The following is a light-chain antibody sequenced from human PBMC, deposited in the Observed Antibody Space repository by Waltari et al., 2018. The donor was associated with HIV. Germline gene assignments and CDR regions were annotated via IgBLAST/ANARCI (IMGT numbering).Light chain of an antibody. CDR3: QQCGTSPPNS. CDR2: GAA. J-gene: IGKJ2*03. CDR1: QAINTNY. Sequence: EIVLTQSPGTLSLSPGERATLSCRASQAINTNYIAWYQHRPGQAPRLLIYGAAGRATGIPDRFRVSGSGTDFTLTISGVEPEDVAVYYCQQCGTSPPNSFGQGTRLEIK. V-gene: IGKV3-20*01.